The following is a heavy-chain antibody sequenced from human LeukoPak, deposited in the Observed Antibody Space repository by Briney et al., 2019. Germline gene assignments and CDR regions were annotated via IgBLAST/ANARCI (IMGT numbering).Heavy chain of an antibody. CDR1: GFTFTNFA. CDR2: ITGDGAT. D-gene: IGHD6-25*01. CDR3: AIGAAAGLVDWFDP. V-gene: IGHV3-23*01. Sequence: GGSLRLSCAVSGFTFTNFAMMWVRQAPGKGLQWVSSITGDGATYYADSVRGRFMLSRDTSKNTLYLQMNSLTAEDTALYYCAIGAAAGLVDWFDPWGQGTLVTVSS. J-gene: IGHJ5*02.